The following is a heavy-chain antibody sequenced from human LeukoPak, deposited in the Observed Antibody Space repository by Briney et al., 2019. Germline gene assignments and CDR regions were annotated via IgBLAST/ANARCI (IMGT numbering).Heavy chain of an antibody. Sequence: PGGSLRLSCAASGFTVSSNYMSWVRQAPGKGLEWVSVIYSGGSTYYADSVKGRFTISRDNSKNTLYLQMNSLRAEDTAVYYCARGTDYYDSSGPPEYWGQGTLVTVSS. CDR1: GFTVSSNY. J-gene: IGHJ4*02. V-gene: IGHV3-53*01. CDR3: ARGTDYYDSSGPPEY. CDR2: IYSGGST. D-gene: IGHD3-22*01.